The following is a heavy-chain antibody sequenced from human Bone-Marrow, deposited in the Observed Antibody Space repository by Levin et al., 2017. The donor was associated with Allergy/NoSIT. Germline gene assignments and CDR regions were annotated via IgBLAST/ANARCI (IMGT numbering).Heavy chain of an antibody. CDR3: ARRDYGDYAGAFDI. J-gene: IGHJ3*02. CDR1: GFTFSSYD. Sequence: TGGSLRLSCAASGFTFSSYDMHWVRQATGKGLEWVSAIGTAGDTYYPGSVKGRFTISRENAKNSLYLQMNSLRAGDTAVYYCARRDYGDYAGAFDIWGQGTMVTVSS. CDR2: IGTAGDT. D-gene: IGHD4-17*01. V-gene: IGHV3-13*01.